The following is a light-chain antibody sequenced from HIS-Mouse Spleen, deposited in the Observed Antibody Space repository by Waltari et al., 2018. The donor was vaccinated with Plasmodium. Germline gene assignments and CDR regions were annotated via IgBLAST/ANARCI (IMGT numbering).Light chain of an antibody. J-gene: IGKJ3*01. CDR1: QSVSSN. V-gene: IGKV3-15*01. Sequence: EIVMTQSPATLSVSPGDRATLSCRASQSVSSNLAWYQQKPGQAPRLLIYGASTMATGTPARFSGSGSGTEFTLTISSLQSEDFAVYYCQQYNNWSFTFGPGTKVDIK. CDR2: GAS. CDR3: QQYNNWSFT.